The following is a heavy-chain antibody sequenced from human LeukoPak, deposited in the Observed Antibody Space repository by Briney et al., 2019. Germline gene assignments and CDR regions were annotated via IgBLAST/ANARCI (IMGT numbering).Heavy chain of an antibody. CDR3: ARRGSMAYYYYYGMDV. J-gene: IGHJ6*02. D-gene: IGHD2/OR15-2a*01. CDR2: INHSGST. Sequence: PSETLSLTCAVYGGSFSGYYWSWIRQPPGKGLEWIGEINHSGSTNYNPSLKSRVTISVDTSKNQFSLKLSSVTAADTAVYYCARRGSMAYYYYYGMDVWGQGTTVTVSS. CDR1: GGSFSGYY. V-gene: IGHV4-34*01.